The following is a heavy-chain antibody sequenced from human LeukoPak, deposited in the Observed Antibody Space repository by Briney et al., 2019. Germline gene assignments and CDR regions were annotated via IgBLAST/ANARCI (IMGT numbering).Heavy chain of an antibody. V-gene: IGHV1-18*01. Sequence: ASVKVSCKASGYTFTSYGISWVRQAPGQGLEWMGWISAYNGKTNYAQKLQGRVTMTTDTSTSTAYMELRGLRSDDTAVYYCARDFQDYGSGSFFTGAFGIWGQGTMVPVSS. D-gene: IGHD3-10*01. CDR2: ISAYNGKT. CDR3: ARDFQDYGSGSFFTGAFGI. CDR1: GYTFTSYG. J-gene: IGHJ3*02.